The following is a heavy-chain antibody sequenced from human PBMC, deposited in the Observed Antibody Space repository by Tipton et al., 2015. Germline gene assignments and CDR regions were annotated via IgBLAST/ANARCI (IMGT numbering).Heavy chain of an antibody. Sequence: TLSLTCTVSGVSVSITNLYWTWIRQSPGKGLEWIGHLFYNGNTNYNPSLKSRVTISVDTSKNQFSLKLSSVTAADTAVYYCARGTKWLLLLKAFDIWGQGTMVTVSS. CDR1: GVSVSITNLY. V-gene: IGHV4-61*01. D-gene: IGHD3-22*01. CDR3: ARGTKWLLLLKAFDI. CDR2: LFYNGNT. J-gene: IGHJ3*02.